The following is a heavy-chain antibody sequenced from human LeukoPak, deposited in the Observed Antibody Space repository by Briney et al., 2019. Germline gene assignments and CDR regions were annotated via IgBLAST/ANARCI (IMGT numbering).Heavy chain of an antibody. J-gene: IGHJ4*02. V-gene: IGHV4-34*01. CDR3: ARVGEVSSSSFFDY. D-gene: IGHD6-6*01. Sequence: PSETLSLTCAVYGVSFSGYYWSWIRQPPGKGLEWIGEINHSGSTNYNPSLKSRVTISVDTSKNQFSLKLSSVTAADTAVYYCARVGEVSSSSFFDYWGQGTLVTVSS. CDR1: GVSFSGYY. CDR2: INHSGST.